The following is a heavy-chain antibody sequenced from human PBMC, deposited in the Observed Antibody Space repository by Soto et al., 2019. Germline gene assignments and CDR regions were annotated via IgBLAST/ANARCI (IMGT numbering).Heavy chain of an antibody. CDR1: GGSISSGGYY. J-gene: IGHJ4*02. CDR2: IYYSGST. V-gene: IGHV4-31*03. Sequence: QVQLQASGPGLVKPSQTLSLTCTVSGGSISSGGYYWSWIRQHPGKGLEWIGYIYYSGSTYYNPSLKSRVTISVDTSKNQFSLKLSSVTAADTAVYYCARFCVGVGVVAATYFDYWGQGTLVTVSS. D-gene: IGHD2-15*01. CDR3: ARFCVGVGVVAATYFDY.